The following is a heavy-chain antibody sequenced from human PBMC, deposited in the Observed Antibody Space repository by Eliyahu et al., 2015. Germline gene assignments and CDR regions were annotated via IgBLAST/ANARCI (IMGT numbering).Heavy chain of an antibody. D-gene: IGHD2-21*01. CDR2: IRSNPYGGTT. CDR1: GFTFXDXA. J-gene: IGHJ4*02. V-gene: IGHV3-49*05. Sequence: EVQLVESGGRLVKPGRSLTLSCRASGFTFXDXAMSWFRQAPGKGPEWVGFIRSNPYGGTTEYAASVRGRFSISRDDPKSVAYLQMNSLKTEDTAVYYCTRGAPSPYCGGDCLAYWGQGTQVTVSS. CDR3: TRGAPSPYCGGDCLAY.